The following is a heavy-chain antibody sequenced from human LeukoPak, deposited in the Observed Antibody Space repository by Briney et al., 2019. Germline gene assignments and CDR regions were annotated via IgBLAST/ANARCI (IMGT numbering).Heavy chain of an antibody. CDR2: IYHSGDT. D-gene: IGHD1-1*01. J-gene: IGHJ4*02. CDR3: ARGNWNDVVGYYFDY. Sequence: SETLSLTCIVSGYSITSGYYWGWIRQPPGKGLEWIGSIYHSGDTYYNPSLKSRVTISVDTSKNQFSLKLDSVTAADTAVYYCARGNWNDVVGYYFDYWGQGTLVTVSS. V-gene: IGHV4-38-2*02. CDR1: GYSITSGYY.